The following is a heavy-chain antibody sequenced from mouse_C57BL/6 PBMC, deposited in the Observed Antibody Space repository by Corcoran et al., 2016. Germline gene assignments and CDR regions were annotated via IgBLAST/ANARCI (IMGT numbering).Heavy chain of an antibody. D-gene: IGHD1-1*01. CDR3: ARRDYYGSRGAWFAY. CDR1: GYTFTTYG. J-gene: IGHJ3*01. V-gene: IGHV9-3*01. Sequence: QIQLVQSGPELKKPGETVKISCKASGYTFTTYGMSWVKQAPGKGLKWMGWINTYSGVPTYADDFKGRFAFSLETSASTAYLQINNLKNEDMATYFCARRDYYGSRGAWFAYWGQGTLVTVSA. CDR2: INTYSGVP.